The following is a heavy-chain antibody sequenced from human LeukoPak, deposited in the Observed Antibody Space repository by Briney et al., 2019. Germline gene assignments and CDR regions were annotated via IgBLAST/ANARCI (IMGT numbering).Heavy chain of an antibody. CDR3: AKDAQRGFDYSNSPEH. CDR1: GFTFSNFG. Sequence: QPGTSLRLSCEASGFTFSNFGMHWVRQAPVKGLEWVAVIWSDATNEYYADSVKGRFTISRDNFKRTVSLEMNSLRAEDTAVYYRAKDAQRGFDYSNSPEHWGQGSLVIVSS. V-gene: IGHV3-33*06. CDR2: IWSDATNE. D-gene: IGHD4-11*01. J-gene: IGHJ4*02.